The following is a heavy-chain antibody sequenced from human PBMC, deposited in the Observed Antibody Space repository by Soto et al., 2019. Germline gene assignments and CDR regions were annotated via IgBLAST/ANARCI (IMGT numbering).Heavy chain of an antibody. J-gene: IGHJ4*02. D-gene: IGHD6-19*01. CDR3: ARDSPPGWHFDY. CDR1: GFTFSSYS. V-gene: IGHV3-48*02. Sequence: EAQLVESGGGLVQPGGSLRLSCAASGFTFSSYSMNWVRQAPGKGLEWISYISSSSSSIYYADSVQGRFTISRDNAKNSLYLQMNSLREEDTAVYYFARDSPPGWHFDYWGQGTLVTVSS. CDR2: ISSSSSSI.